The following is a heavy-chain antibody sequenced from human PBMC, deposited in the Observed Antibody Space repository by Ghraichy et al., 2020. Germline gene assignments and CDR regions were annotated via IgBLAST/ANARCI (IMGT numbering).Heavy chain of an antibody. J-gene: IGHJ4*02. CDR2: VYYGRST. V-gene: IGHV4-59*01. CDR3: ARDLGLSL. CDR1: GASITRNH. Sequence: SQTLSLTCTVSGASITRNHWTWIRQPPGKGLEWIGNVYYGRSTTTNPALKSRVTISLDTSNNQYSLMLSSVTAADTAIYYCARDLGLSLWGQGTLVTVSP.